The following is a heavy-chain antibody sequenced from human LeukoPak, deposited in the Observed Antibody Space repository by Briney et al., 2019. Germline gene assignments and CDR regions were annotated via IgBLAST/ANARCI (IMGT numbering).Heavy chain of an antibody. CDR1: GFTFSAYA. CDR3: VKITSVTGGDC. J-gene: IGHJ4*02. Sequence: PGGALRLSGSAAGFTFSAYAMYWVRQAPGKGLEYVSGISSNGGSSFYADSVKGRFTISRDNSKNTLYLQMSSLRAEDTAVYYCVKITSVTGGDCWGQGTRLTVSS. V-gene: IGHV3-64D*09. D-gene: IGHD1-1*01. CDR2: ISSNGGSS.